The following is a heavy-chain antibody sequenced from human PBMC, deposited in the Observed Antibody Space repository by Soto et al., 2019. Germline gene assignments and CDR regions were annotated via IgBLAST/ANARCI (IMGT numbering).Heavy chain of an antibody. J-gene: IGHJ4*02. CDR3: ARAWGRVFDY. CDR2: IYYSGST. V-gene: IGHV4-59*01. CDR1: GGSISSYY. D-gene: IGHD3-16*01. Sequence: QVQLQESGPGLVKPSETLSLTCTVSGGSISSYYWSWIRQPPGKGLEWIGYIYYSGSTNYNPSLKGRLTISVDTSKNQFSLKLGSVTAADTAVYYCARAWGRVFDYWGQGTLVTVSS.